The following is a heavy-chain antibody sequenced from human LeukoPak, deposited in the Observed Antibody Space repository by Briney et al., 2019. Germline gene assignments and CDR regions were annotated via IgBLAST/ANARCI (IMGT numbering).Heavy chain of an antibody. CDR3: ATASGYRYGYAFDI. V-gene: IGHV1-2*02. D-gene: IGHD5-18*01. Sequence: ASVKVSCKASGYTFTGYYMHWVRQAPGQGLEWMGWINPNSGGTNYAQKFQGRVTMTWDTSISTAHMELSRLRSDDTAVYYCATASGYRYGYAFDIWGQGTMVTVSS. J-gene: IGHJ3*02. CDR1: GYTFTGYY. CDR2: INPNSGGT.